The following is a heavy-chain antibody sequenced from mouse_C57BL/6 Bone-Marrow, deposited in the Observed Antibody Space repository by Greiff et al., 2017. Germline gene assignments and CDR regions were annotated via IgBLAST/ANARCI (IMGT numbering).Heavy chain of an antibody. J-gene: IGHJ1*03. CDR1: GFTFSDYG. CDR3: ARDGYYWYFDV. D-gene: IGHD2-3*01. Sequence: EVQVVESGGGLVKPGGSLKLSCAASGFTFSDYGMHWVRQAPEKGLEWVAYISSGSSTIYYADTVKGRFTISRDNAKNTLFLQMTSLRSEDTAMXYCARDGYYWYFDVWGTGTTVTVSS. V-gene: IGHV5-17*01. CDR2: ISSGSSTI.